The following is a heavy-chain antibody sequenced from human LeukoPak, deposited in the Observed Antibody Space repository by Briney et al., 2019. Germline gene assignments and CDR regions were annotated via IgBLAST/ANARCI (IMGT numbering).Heavy chain of an antibody. J-gene: IGHJ4*02. CDR2: ISYDGSNK. Sequence: PGRSLRLSCAASGFTFSSHAMHWVRQAPGKGLEWVAVISYDGSNKYYADSVKGRFTISRDNSKNTLYLQMNSLRAEDTAVYYCARGSTMVRGVIMTFDYWGQGTLVTVSS. CDR1: GFTFSSHA. CDR3: ARGSTMVRGVIMTFDY. V-gene: IGHV3-30-3*01. D-gene: IGHD3-10*01.